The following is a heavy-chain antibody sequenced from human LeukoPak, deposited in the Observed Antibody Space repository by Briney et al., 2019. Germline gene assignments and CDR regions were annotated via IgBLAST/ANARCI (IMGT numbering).Heavy chain of an antibody. J-gene: IGHJ4*02. CDR3: AGGSLVWQFDY. Sequence: GGSLRLSCAASGFTVSSNYMSWVRQAPGKGLEWVSVIYSDGSAYYPDSVKGRFTISRDNSKNTLYLQMNSLRADDTAVYFCAGGSLVWQFDYWDQGTLVAVSS. D-gene: IGHD2-8*01. CDR1: GFTVSSNY. V-gene: IGHV3-53*01. CDR2: IYSDGSA.